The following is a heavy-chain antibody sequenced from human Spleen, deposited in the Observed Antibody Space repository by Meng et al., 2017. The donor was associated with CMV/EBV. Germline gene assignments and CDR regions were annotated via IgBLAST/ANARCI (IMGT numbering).Heavy chain of an antibody. CDR2: IQYDGSNK. CDR1: GFTFSNYG. V-gene: IGHV3-30*02. D-gene: IGHD2-2*01. J-gene: IGHJ4*02. Sequence: GGSLRLSCAASGFTFSNYGMYWVRQAPGKGLEWVAYIQYDGSNKYYADSVKGRFTISRDNSKNTLYLQMNSLRVEDTAVYYCAKPIPGSSSRAVFDHWGQGTLVTVSS. CDR3: AKPIPGSSSRAVFDH.